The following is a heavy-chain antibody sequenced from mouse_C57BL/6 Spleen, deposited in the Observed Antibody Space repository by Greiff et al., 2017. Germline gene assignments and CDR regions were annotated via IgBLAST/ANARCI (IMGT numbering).Heavy chain of an antibody. CDR2: IDPSDSYT. V-gene: IGHV1-59*01. CDR1: GYTFTSYW. Sequence: QVQLKESGAELVRPGTSVKLSCKASGYTFTSYWMHWVKQRPGQGLEWIGVIDPSDSYTNYNQKFKGKATLPVDTSSSTAYMQLSSLTSEDSAFYYCAIYDGYYVDYWVQDTTLTVSS. D-gene: IGHD2-3*01. J-gene: IGHJ2*01. CDR3: AIYDGYYVDY.